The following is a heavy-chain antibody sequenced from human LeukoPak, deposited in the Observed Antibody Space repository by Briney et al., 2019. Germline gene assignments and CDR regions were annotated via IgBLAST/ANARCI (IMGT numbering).Heavy chain of an antibody. CDR2: IYYSGST. V-gene: IGHV4-39*06. J-gene: IGHJ4*02. CDR1: GGSISSSSYY. CDR3: AREDTAMAKGHYFDY. D-gene: IGHD5-18*01. Sequence: KPSETLSLTCTVSGGSISSSSYYWGWIRQPPGKGLEWIGSIYYSGSTYYNPSLKSRVTISVDTSKNQFPLKLSSVTAADTAVYYCAREDTAMAKGHYFDYWGQGTLVTVSS.